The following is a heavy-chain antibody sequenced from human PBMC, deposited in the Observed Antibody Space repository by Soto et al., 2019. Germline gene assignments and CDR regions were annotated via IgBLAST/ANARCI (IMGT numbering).Heavy chain of an antibody. D-gene: IGHD5-18*01. Sequence: SETLSLTCTVSGGSISSGDYYWSWIRQPPGKGLEWIGYIYYSGSTYYNPSLKSRVTISVDTSKNQFSLKLGSVTAADTAVYYCASSDTTSVQGLDFDYWGQGTLVTVSS. V-gene: IGHV4-30-4*01. CDR3: ASSDTTSVQGLDFDY. J-gene: IGHJ4*02. CDR2: IYYSGST. CDR1: GGSISSGDYY.